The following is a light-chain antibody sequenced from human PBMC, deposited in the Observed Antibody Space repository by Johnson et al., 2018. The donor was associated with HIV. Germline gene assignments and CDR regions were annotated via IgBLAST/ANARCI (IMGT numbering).Light chain of an antibody. CDR2: ENN. CDR3: GTWDSSLRRYV. Sequence: QSVLTQPPSVSAAPGQKVTISCSGSSSNIGNNYVSWYQQLPGTAPKLLIYENNKRPSGIPDRFSGSKSGTSATLGINGLQTGDEADYYCGTWDSSLRRYVVDTGTKVTVL. CDR1: SSNIGNNY. V-gene: IGLV1-51*02. J-gene: IGLJ1*01.